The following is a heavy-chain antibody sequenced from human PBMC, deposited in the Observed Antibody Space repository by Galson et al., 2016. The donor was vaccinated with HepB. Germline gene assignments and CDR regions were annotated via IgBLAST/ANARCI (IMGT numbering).Heavy chain of an antibody. D-gene: IGHD3-9*01. CDR3: ARDSSGRYFDWLYYGMDV. V-gene: IGHV1-18*01. J-gene: IGHJ6*02. CDR2: ISTYNGNT. CDR1: GYTFTSSG. Sequence: SVKVSCKASGYTFTSSGINWVRQAPGQGLEWMGSISTYNGNTNYAQKIQGRVTMTTDTSTTTAYMELRSLRSDDTAVYYCARDSSGRYFDWLYYGMDVWGQGTTVTVSS.